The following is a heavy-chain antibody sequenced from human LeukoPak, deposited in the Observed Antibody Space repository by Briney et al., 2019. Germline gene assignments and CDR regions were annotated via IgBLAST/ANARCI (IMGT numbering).Heavy chain of an antibody. CDR2: ISWNSGSI. CDR3: ARDVSSSSREDYYYYYYMDV. J-gene: IGHJ6*03. V-gene: IGHV3-9*01. Sequence: PGGSLRLSCAASGFTFDDYAMHWVRQAPGKGLEWVSGISWNSGSIGYADSVKGRFTISRDNAKNSLYLQMNSLRAEDTAVYYCARDVSSSSREDYYYYYYMDVWGKGTTVTVSS. D-gene: IGHD6-6*01. CDR1: GFTFDDYA.